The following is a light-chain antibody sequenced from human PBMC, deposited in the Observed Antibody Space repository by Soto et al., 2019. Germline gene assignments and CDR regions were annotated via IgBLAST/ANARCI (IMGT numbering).Light chain of an antibody. CDR2: EGN. CDR1: SGDIGNYNL. V-gene: IGLV2-23*01. J-gene: IGLJ2*01. CDR3: SSYSGSPTYVL. Sequence: ALTQPASVSGSPGQSITISCTGTSGDIGNYNLVSWYQQHPGKAPRLMIYEGNKRPSGVSNRFSGSKSGSTASLTISGLQADDAADYYCSSYSGSPTYVLFGGGTKVTVL.